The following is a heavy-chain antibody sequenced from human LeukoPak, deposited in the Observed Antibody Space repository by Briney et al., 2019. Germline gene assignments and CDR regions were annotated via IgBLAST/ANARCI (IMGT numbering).Heavy chain of an antibody. CDR1: GYTLPSYD. CDR2: MNPNSGNT. D-gene: IGHD6-6*01. CDR3: ASLRAEIAARRQVQNWFYP. Sequence: GASVTVSCQASGYTLPSYDIHWVRQPTAQGLEWMGWMNPNSGNTGYAQKFQGRVTMTRNTSINTAYMELSSLRSEDTAVYYCASLRAEIAARRQVQNWFYPCGQGSLVTVSS. J-gene: IGHJ5*02. V-gene: IGHV1-8*01.